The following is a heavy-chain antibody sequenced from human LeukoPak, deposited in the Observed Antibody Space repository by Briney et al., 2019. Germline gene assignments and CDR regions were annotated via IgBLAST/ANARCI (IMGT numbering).Heavy chain of an antibody. J-gene: IGHJ4*02. CDR1: GGSISSGGYY. D-gene: IGHD2-21*02. V-gene: IGHV4-31*03. CDR3: ARRMRLPYCGGDCYGTFDY. CDR2: IYYSGST. Sequence: SETLSLTCTVSGGSISSGGYYWSWIRQHPGKGLEWIGYIYYSGSTYYNPSLKSRVTISVDTSKNQFSLKLSSVTAADTAVYYSARRMRLPYCGGDCYGTFDYWGQGTLVTVSS.